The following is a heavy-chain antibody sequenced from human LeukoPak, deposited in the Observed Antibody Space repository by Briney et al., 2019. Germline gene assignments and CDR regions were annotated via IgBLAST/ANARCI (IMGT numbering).Heavy chain of an antibody. J-gene: IGHJ4*02. CDR1: GGSISSSSYY. CDR3: ASTITFGGVDY. CDR2: IYYSGST. D-gene: IGHD3-16*01. V-gene: IGHV4-39*01. Sequence: SETLSLTCTVSGGSISSSSYYWGRLRQPPGKGLEWIGSIYYSGSTYYNPSLKRRVTISVHTSKNQFSLKPSSVTAAHPAVYYCASTITFGGVDYWGQGTLVTLPS.